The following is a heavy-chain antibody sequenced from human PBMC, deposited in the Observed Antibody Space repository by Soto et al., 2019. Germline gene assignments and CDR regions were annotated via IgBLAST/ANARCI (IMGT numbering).Heavy chain of an antibody. CDR2: MNPNSGNT. D-gene: IGHD3-3*01. J-gene: IGHJ3*02. V-gene: IGHV1-8*01. CDR3: ASGYDFWSGYFNDAFDI. CDR1: GYTFTSYD. Sequence: QVPLVQSGAEVKKPGASVKVSCKASGYTFTSYDINWVRQATGQGLEWMGWMNPNSGNTGYAQKFQGRVTMTRNTSISTAYMELSSLRSEDTAVYYCASGYDFWSGYFNDAFDIWGQGTMVTVSS.